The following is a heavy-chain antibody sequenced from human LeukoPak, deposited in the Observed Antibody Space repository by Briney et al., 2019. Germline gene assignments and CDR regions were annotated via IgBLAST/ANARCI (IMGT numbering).Heavy chain of an antibody. CDR1: GYTFASYY. D-gene: IGHD3-3*01. J-gene: IGHJ6*02. CDR3: ARASPTYYDFWSGYSPGMDV. V-gene: IGHV1-46*01. Sequence: ASVTVSCKASGYTFASYYMHWVRQAPGQGLERMGIINPSGGSTSYAQKFQGRVTMTRDTSTSTVYMELSSLRSEDTAVYYCARASPTYYDFWSGYSPGMDVWGQGTTVTVSS. CDR2: INPSGGST.